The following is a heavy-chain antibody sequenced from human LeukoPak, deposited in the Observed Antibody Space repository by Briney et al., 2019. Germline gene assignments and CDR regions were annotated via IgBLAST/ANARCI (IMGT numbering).Heavy chain of an antibody. CDR1: GFTFSSYS. Sequence: GGSLRLSCAASGFTFSSYSMNWVRQAPGKGLEWVSYISGSSSTIYYADSVKGRFTISRDNAKNSLYLQMNSLRYEDTAVYYCARDSGRLTQYYFEYWGQGTLVTVSS. J-gene: IGHJ4*02. D-gene: IGHD5-24*01. CDR2: ISGSSSTI. V-gene: IGHV3-48*02. CDR3: ARDSGRLTQYYFEY.